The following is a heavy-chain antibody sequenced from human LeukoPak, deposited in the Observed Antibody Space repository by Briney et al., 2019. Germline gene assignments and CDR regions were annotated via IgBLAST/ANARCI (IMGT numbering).Heavy chain of an antibody. CDR3: TRLGYCSGGSCYRDAFDL. CDR2: IHYSGST. J-gene: IGHJ3*01. Sequence: SETLSLTCSVSGGTVISGSYYWSWIRQPPGKGLEWTGHIHYSGSTNYSPSLKRRVTISVHTSRNQFSLRLISVTAADTALYYCTRLGYCSGGSCYRDAFDLWGQGTMVTVSS. D-gene: IGHD2-15*01. V-gene: IGHV4-61*01. CDR1: GGTVISGSYY.